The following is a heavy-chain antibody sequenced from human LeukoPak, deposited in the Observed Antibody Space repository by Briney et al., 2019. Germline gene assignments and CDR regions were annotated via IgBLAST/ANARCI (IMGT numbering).Heavy chain of an antibody. CDR3: ARESGWQTGGAFDI. CDR2: IYTSGST. V-gene: IGHV4-61*02. J-gene: IGHJ3*02. Sequence: SETLSLTCTVSGGSISSGSYYWSWLRQPAGKGLEWIGRIYTSGSTNYNPSLKSRVTISVDTSKNQFSLKLSSVTAADTAVYYCARESGWQTGGAFDIWGQGTMVTVSS. CDR1: GGSISSGSYY. D-gene: IGHD4-23*01.